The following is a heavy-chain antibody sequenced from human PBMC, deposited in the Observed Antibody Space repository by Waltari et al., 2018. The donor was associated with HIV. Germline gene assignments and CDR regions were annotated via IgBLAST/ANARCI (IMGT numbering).Heavy chain of an antibody. CDR3: ATGGGTTSIQLYDLDV. D-gene: IGHD1-26*01. V-gene: IGHV1-24*01. J-gene: IGHJ6*02. CDR2: FDPEDDET. CDR1: GYTLTELS. Sequence: QVQLIQSGAEVKKPGASVKVSCKVFGYTLTELSMHWVRQAPGKGLEWMGSFDPEDDETIYAQKFHGRVTMTEDTTTCSAYMELSSLTSADTAVYYCATGGGTTSIQLYDLDVWGQGTTVTVSS.